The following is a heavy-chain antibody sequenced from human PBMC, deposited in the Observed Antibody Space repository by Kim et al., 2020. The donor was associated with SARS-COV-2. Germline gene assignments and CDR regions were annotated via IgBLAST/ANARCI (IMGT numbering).Heavy chain of an antibody. J-gene: IGHJ4*02. CDR1: GGSISSYY. Sequence: SETLSLTCTVSGGSISSYYWSWIRQPPGKGLEWIGYIYYSGSTNYNPSLKSRVTISVDTSKNQFSLKLSSVTAADTAVYYCARGGPPTYYYDSSGYTLFDYWDQGTLVTVSS. D-gene: IGHD3-22*01. CDR2: IYYSGST. CDR3: ARGGPPTYYYDSSGYTLFDY. V-gene: IGHV4-59*01.